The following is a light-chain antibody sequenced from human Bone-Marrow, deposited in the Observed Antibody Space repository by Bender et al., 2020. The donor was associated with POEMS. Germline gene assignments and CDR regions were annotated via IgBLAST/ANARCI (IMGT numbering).Light chain of an antibody. CDR2: ADD. Sequence: QSVLTQPPSASGTPGQRVTISCSGGSIGRNPINWYQQLPGTAPRLVIYADDRRPSGVPNRFSGSKSGTSASLAITGLQAEDEADYHCQSYDSSLSEGVFGGGTKLTVL. CDR1: SIGRNP. J-gene: IGLJ3*02. V-gene: IGLV1-44*01. CDR3: QSYDSSLSEGV.